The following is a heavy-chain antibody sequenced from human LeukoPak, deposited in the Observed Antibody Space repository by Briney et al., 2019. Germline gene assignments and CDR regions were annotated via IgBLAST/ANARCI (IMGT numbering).Heavy chain of an antibody. CDR2: ISSSSYI. CDR3: ARRSWLVRMSFDY. J-gene: IGHJ4*02. V-gene: IGHV3-21*01. CDR1: GFTFSSYS. D-gene: IGHD6-19*01. Sequence: TGGSLRLSCAASGFTFSSYSMNWVRQAPGKGLEWVSSISSSSYIYYADSVKGRFTISRDNAKNSLYLQMNSLRAEDTAVYYCARRSWLVRMSFDYWGQGTLVTVSS.